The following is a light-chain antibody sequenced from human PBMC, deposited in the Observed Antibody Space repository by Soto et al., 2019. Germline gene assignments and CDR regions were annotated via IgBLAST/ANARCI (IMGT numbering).Light chain of an antibody. CDR3: SSYKSRSTLV. CDR1: SSDVGNYNY. Sequence: QSALTQPASVSGSPGQSITISCTGTSSDVGNYNYVSWYQQHPGKAPKLMIYEVSNRPSGVSNRFSGSKSGNTASLTISGLQDEEEADYYCSSYKSRSTLVFGTGTKVTV. J-gene: IGLJ1*01. V-gene: IGLV2-14*01. CDR2: EVS.